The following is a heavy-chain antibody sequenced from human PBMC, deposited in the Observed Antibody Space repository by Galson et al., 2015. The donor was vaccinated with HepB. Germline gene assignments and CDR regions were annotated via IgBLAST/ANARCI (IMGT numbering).Heavy chain of an antibody. CDR1: GITFTSYA. D-gene: IGHD3-10*02. V-gene: IGHV3-23*01. CDR3: AKRRGRMFQFSNHYSYYAMDV. CDR2: IIGSGGST. J-gene: IGHJ6*02. Sequence: SLRLSCAASGITFTSYAMSWVRQAPGKGLEWVSGIIGSGGSTYYADSVEGRFTISRDNSKNTLFLQMTNVRAEDTAVYYCAKRRGRMFQFSNHYSYYAMDVWGQGTTVTVSS.